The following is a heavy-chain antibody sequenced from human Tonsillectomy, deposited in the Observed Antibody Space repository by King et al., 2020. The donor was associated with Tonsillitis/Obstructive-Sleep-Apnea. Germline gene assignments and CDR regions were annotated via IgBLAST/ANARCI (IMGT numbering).Heavy chain of an antibody. Sequence: VQLVESGAEVKKPGESLKISCKGSGYSFTSYWIAWVRQMPGIGLEWMGIIYPGDSATSYSPSFQGQVTISADKSISTAYLQWSSLKASDTAMYYCARLRPDYYYYYMDVWGKGTTVTVSS. J-gene: IGHJ6*03. CDR3: ARLRPDYYYYYMDV. CDR1: GYSFTSYW. V-gene: IGHV5-51*01. CDR2: IYPGDSAT.